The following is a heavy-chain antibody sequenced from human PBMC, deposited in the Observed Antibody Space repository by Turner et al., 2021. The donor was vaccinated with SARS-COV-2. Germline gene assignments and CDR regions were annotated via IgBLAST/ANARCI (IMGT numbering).Heavy chain of an antibody. CDR2: SYYSRST. Sequence: LHLQVPCPGLLKPTETLSLPCTVSAGSISRSTSYWGCLRQPPGKGLEWSWDSYYSRSTYYSPSHKRRVTISVDTSKNQFSLKLSSVTAADTAVYYCARLMDTAMDYYGMDVWGQGTTVTVSS. CDR3: ARLMDTAMDYYGMDV. D-gene: IGHD5-18*01. J-gene: IGHJ6*02. CDR1: AGSISRSTSY. V-gene: IGHV4-39*01.